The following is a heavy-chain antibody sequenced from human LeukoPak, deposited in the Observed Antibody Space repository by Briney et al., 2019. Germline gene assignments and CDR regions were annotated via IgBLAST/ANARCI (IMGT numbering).Heavy chain of an antibody. CDR1: GYSFTSYW. CDR2: IYPGDSDT. J-gene: IGHJ6*02. Sequence: GESLRISCKGSGYSFTSYWIGWVRQMPGKGLEWMGIIYPGDSDTRYSPSFQGQVTISADKSISTAYLQWSSLKASDTAMYYCARLWEMYNYGMDVWGQGTTVTVSS. D-gene: IGHD1-1*01. CDR3: ARLWEMYNYGMDV. V-gene: IGHV5-51*01.